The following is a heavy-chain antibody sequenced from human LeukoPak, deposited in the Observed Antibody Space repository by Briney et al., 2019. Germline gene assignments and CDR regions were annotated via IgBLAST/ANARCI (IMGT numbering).Heavy chain of an antibody. CDR2: ISSSGRTT. CDR1: GFTFSSYE. CDR3: ARVATAGTTFYYGMDV. Sequence: GGSLRLSCAASGFTFSSYEVNWVRQAPGKGLEWVPYISSSGRTTHYADSVKGRFTISRDNAKDSLYLQMNSLRAEDTAVYHCARVATAGTTFYYGMDVWGQGTTVTVSS. D-gene: IGHD6-13*01. V-gene: IGHV3-48*03. J-gene: IGHJ6*02.